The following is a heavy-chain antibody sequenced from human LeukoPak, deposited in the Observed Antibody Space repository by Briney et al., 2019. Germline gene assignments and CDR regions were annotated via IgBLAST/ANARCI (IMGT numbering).Heavy chain of an antibody. J-gene: IGHJ4*02. CDR2: ISGSGRTI. CDR3: VRDAVMSPEVLLTAWDYFDC. V-gene: IGHV3-9*01. Sequence: GRSLRLSCAASGFTFDDYAMHWVRQAPGKGLEWVSGISGSGRTIDYADSVKGRFTISRDNTKNSVYLQMNSLRAEDTAIYFCVRDAVMSPEVLLTAWDYFDCWGQGTLVTVSS. CDR1: GFTFDDYA. D-gene: IGHD2-21*01.